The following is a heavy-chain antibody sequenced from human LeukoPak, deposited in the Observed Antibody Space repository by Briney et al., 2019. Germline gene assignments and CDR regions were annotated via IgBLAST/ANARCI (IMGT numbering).Heavy chain of an antibody. CDR1: GRSMRIYY. CDR2: IYYCGSP. CDR3: AREGYCTDTNCYPNVGNFDY. J-gene: IGHJ4*02. D-gene: IGHD2-8*02. V-gene: IGHV4-59*13. Sequence: KASETLSLTCSVCGRSMRIYYWRWIRQPPGKGLEWIGYIYYCGSPNYNPSLKSRVTISVDTSKNQFSLELSSVPAADTAVYYCAREGYCTDTNCYPNVGNFDYWGQGTLVTVSS.